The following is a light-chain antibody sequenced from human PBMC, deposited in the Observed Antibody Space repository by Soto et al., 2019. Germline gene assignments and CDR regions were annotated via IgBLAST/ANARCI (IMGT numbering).Light chain of an antibody. Sequence: IQLTQPPSSLSASVRESVTTTSRASQGITSYLAWYQQKPGKAPKLLIYAASTLQSGVPSRFSGSGSGTEFTLTISSPQPEDFATYYCQQLNSYPITFGQGTRLEIK. CDR3: QQLNSYPIT. CDR1: QGITSY. J-gene: IGKJ5*01. CDR2: AAS. V-gene: IGKV1-9*01.